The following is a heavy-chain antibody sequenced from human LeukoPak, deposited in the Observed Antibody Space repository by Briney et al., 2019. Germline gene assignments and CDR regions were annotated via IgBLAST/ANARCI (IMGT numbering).Heavy chain of an antibody. CDR2: IKEDGSEK. V-gene: IGHV3-7*01. Sequence: GGSLRLSCAASGFTVSSNYMSWVRQAPGKGLEWVASIKEDGSEKYYVDSVKGRLTISRDNAKNSLHLQMNSLRAEDTAVYYCASSSWYRFDYWGQGSLVTVSS. CDR3: ASSSWYRFDY. J-gene: IGHJ4*02. CDR1: GFTVSSNY. D-gene: IGHD6-13*01.